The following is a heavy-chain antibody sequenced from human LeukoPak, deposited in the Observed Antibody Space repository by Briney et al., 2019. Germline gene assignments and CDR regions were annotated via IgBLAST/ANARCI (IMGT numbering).Heavy chain of an antibody. D-gene: IGHD3-22*01. Sequence: PGGSLRLSCAASGFTFSSYAMSWVRQAPGKGLEWVSVISGSGNNTYYADSVKGRLTISRDNSKNTLYLQMNSLRGEDTAVYYCARGIDTAMVTWEKDYYDSSGYHYFDYWGQGTLVTVSS. V-gene: IGHV3-23*01. CDR1: GFTFSSYA. CDR3: ARGIDTAMVTWEKDYYDSSGYHYFDY. J-gene: IGHJ4*02. CDR2: ISGSGNNT.